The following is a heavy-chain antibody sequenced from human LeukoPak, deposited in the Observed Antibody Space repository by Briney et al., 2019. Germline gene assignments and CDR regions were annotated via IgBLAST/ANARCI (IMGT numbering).Heavy chain of an antibody. CDR3: AMGAEIAARPPRY. CDR1: GYTFTGYY. J-gene: IGHJ4*02. Sequence: ASVKVSCKASGYTFTGYYMHWVRQAPGQGLEWMGWINPNSGGTNYAQKFQGRVTMTRDTSISTAYMELSSLRSEDTAVYYCAMGAEIAARPPRYWGQGTLVTVSS. CDR2: INPNSGGT. V-gene: IGHV1-2*02. D-gene: IGHD6-6*01.